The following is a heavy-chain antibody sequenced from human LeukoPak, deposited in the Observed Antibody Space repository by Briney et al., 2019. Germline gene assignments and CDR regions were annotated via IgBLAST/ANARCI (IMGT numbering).Heavy chain of an antibody. CDR1: GFTFSTSW. V-gene: IGHV3-7*01. CDR2: IKHDGSER. CDR3: AKIREAYCGGDCYSVPDDF. D-gene: IGHD2-21*02. Sequence: GGSLRLSCAASGFTFSTSWMTWVRQAPGKGLEFVANIKHDGSERYYVDSVKGRFTISRDNSKNTLYLQMNSLRAEDTAVYYCAKIREAYCGGDCYSVPDDFWGQGMLVIVSS. J-gene: IGHJ4*02.